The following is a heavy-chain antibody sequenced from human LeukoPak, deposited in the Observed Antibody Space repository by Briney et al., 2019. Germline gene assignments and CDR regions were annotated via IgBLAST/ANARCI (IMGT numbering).Heavy chain of an antibody. CDR3: AKEITYCSRTSCYVYWYFDL. CDR1: GFTFSSYA. Sequence: PGGSLRLSCAASGFTFSSYAMTWVRQAPGKGLDWVSGITSSGGNADYADSVKGRFTISRDNSKNTLYLQMNSLRAEDTAVYYCAKEITYCSRTSCYVYWYFDLWGCGTLVTVSS. CDR2: ITSSGGNA. D-gene: IGHD2-2*01. J-gene: IGHJ2*01. V-gene: IGHV3-23*01.